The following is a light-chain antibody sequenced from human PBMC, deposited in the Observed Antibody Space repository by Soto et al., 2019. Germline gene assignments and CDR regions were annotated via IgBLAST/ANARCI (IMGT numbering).Light chain of an antibody. Sequence: QSVLTQPASVSGSPGQSITISCTRSSTDFENYNLVSWYQHCPDKAPKLIIYEGTKRPSEISDRVSGSESDTTASLIISGLQPEDEADYYCSSYAGSSARVVFGGGTKVTVL. CDR3: SSYAGSSARVV. CDR2: EGT. CDR1: STDFENYNL. J-gene: IGLJ2*01. V-gene: IGLV2-23*01.